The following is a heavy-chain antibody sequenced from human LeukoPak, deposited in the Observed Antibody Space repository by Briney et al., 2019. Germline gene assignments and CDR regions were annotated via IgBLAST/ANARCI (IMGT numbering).Heavy chain of an antibody. CDR3: ARVPTPATVLRYFEWDPPTFDY. D-gene: IGHD3-9*01. V-gene: IGHV3-7*01. CDR1: GFTFSSYW. CDR2: IKQDGSEK. Sequence: PGGSLRLSCAASGFTFSSYWMSWVRQAPGKGLEWVANIKQDGSEKYYVDSVKGRFTISRDNAKNSLYLQMNSLRAEDTAVYYCARVPTPATVLRYFEWDPPTFDYWGQGTLVIVSS. J-gene: IGHJ4*02.